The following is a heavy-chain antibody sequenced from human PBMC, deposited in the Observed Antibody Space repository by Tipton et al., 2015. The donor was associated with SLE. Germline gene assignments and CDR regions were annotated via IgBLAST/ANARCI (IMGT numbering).Heavy chain of an antibody. J-gene: IGHJ4*02. CDR1: GGSISSHY. V-gene: IGHV4-59*11. D-gene: IGHD1-20*01. CDR2: IYYSGYI. CDR3: ARGLVNWNYFDY. Sequence: LRLSCTVSGGSISSHYWSWIRQPPGKGLEWIGYIYYSGYINYNPSLKSRVTISVDTSKNQFSLKLSSVTAADTAVYYCARGLVNWNYFDYWGQGTLVTVSS.